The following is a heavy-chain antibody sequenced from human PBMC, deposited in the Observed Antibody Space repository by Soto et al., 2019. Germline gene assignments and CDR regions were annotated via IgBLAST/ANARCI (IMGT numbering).Heavy chain of an antibody. J-gene: IGHJ5*02. V-gene: IGHV3-30*18. CDR1: GFRFSGYG. CDR3: AKDRKCEHNNGWPQGS. Sequence: GGSLRLSCAASGFRFSGYGMHWVRQAPDKGLEWLAAISNDGSNKYYGDSEKGRFTISRDNSKNTLYLQINSLRAEDTAVYYCAKDRKCEHNNGWPQGSWGQGTQVTVSS. CDR2: ISNDGSNK. D-gene: IGHD6-19*01.